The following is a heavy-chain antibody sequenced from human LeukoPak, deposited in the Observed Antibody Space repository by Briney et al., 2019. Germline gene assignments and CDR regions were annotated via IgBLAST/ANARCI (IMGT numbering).Heavy chain of an antibody. D-gene: IGHD6-19*01. CDR3: AKDHGTGCTDS. J-gene: IGHJ4*02. V-gene: IGHV1-2*02. Sequence: EASVRVSCKASGYTFTGYYIHWVRQAPGQGLQWVGWINIKGGDTSSAQKFQGRVTMTRDTSINTAYMELSRLTSDDTAVYYCAKDHGTGCTDSWGQGTLVTVSS. CDR1: GYTFTGYY. CDR2: INIKGGDT.